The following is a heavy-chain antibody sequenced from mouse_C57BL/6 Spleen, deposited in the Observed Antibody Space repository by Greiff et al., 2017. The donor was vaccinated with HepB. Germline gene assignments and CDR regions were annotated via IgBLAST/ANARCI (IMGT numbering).Heavy chain of an antibody. J-gene: IGHJ4*01. CDR2: IWRGGST. CDR3: AKKRGYYDYEDAMDY. CDR1: GFSLTSYG. V-gene: IGHV2-5*01. Sequence: VQLQQSGPGLVQPSQSLSITCTVSGFSLTSYGVHWVRQSPGKGLEWLGVIWRGGSTDYNAAFMSRLSITKDNSKSQVFFKMNSLQADDTAIYYCAKKRGYYDYEDAMDYWGQGTSVTVSS. D-gene: IGHD2-4*01.